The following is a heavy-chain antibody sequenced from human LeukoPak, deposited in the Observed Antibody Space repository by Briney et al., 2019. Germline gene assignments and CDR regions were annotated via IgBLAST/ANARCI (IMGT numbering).Heavy chain of an antibody. Sequence: SETLSLTCTVSGGSISSYYWSWIRKPPGKGLEWIGYIYYSGSTNYNPSLKSRVTISVDASKNQFSLKLSSVTAADTAVYYCARSESHYYGSGSYFPTDYWGQGTLVTVSS. J-gene: IGHJ4*02. V-gene: IGHV4-59*01. CDR1: GGSISSYY. CDR2: IYYSGST. D-gene: IGHD3-10*01. CDR3: ARSESHYYGSGSYFPTDY.